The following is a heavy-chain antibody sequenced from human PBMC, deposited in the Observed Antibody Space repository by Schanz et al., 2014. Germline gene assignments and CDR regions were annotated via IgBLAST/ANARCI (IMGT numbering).Heavy chain of an antibody. J-gene: IGHJ4*02. CDR1: GFTFSDYY. CDR2: ISGSSIHK. V-gene: IGHV3-11*03. CDR3: AKVAPAATYLDS. D-gene: IGHD2-2*01. Sequence: VQLLESGGGLVKPGGSLRLSCAASGFTFSDYYMAWIRQAPGKGLEWVSHISGSSIHKNYADSVKGRFTISRDNAKNSLYLQMNSLRVEDTAVYYCAKVAPAATYLDSWGLGTLVTVSS.